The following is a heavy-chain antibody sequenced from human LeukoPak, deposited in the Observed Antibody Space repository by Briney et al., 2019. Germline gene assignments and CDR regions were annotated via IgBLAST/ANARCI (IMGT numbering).Heavy chain of an antibody. CDR2: IYTSGST. Sequence: SETLSLTCTVSGYSISSGYYWGWIRQPPGKGLEWIGYIYTSGSTNYNPSLKSRVTISVDTSKNQFSLKLSSVTAADTAVYYCARAKWYYYDSSGSPGHYFDYWGQGTLVTVSS. CDR3: ARAKWYYYDSSGSPGHYFDY. D-gene: IGHD3-22*01. CDR1: GYSISSGYY. V-gene: IGHV4-38-2*02. J-gene: IGHJ4*02.